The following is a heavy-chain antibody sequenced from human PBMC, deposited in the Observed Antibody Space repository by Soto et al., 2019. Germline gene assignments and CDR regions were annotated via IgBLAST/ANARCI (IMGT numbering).Heavy chain of an antibody. V-gene: IGHV2-5*02. CDR3: AHAYGGRSLY. D-gene: IGHD1-26*01. CDR2: IYWDDSK. CDR1: GFSLTTDRVG. Sequence: QITLKESGPTLVKPTQTLTLTCTFSGFSLTTDRVGVGWIRQPPGEAVEWLAVIYWDDSKTYRPSLESRLTITKDTSKNQVALTMTNIDSLDTATYYCAHAYGGRSLYWGQGTLVTVSS. J-gene: IGHJ4*02.